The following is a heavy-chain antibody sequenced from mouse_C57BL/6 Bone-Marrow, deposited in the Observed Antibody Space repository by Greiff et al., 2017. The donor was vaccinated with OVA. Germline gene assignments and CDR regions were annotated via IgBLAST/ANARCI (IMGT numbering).Heavy chain of an antibody. J-gene: IGHJ1*03. D-gene: IGHD2-9*01. CDR1: GFTFTDYY. V-gene: IGHV7-3*01. CDR3: ARSPTMVTTGWYFDV. Sequence: EVQRVESGGGLVQPGGSLSLSCAASGFTFTDYYMSWVRQPPGKALEWLGFIRNKANGYTTEYSASVKGRFTISRAYSQSIPYRQMNALRAGDSATYSGARSPTMVTTGWYFDVWGTGTTVTVSS. CDR2: IRNKANGYTT.